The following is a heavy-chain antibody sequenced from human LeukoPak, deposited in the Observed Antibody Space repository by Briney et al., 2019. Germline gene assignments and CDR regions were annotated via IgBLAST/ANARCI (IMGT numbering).Heavy chain of an antibody. D-gene: IGHD3/OR15-3a*01. J-gene: IGHJ4*02. V-gene: IGHV3-21*01. Sequence: PGGSLRLSCAASGFTFSSYSMNWVRQAPGKGLEWVSSISSSSSYIYYADSVKGRFTISRDNAKNSLYLQMNSLRAEDTAVYYCAGVEGDWLYYSDYWGQGTLVTVSS. CDR1: GFTFSSYS. CDR3: AGVEGDWLYYSDY. CDR2: ISSSSSYI.